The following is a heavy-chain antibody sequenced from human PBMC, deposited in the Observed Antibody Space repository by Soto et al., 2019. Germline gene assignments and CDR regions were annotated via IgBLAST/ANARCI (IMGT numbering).Heavy chain of an antibody. CDR2: IIPIFGTA. CDR3: ASPEGSTGYYPGGRYYYGMDV. CDR1: GGTFSSYA. V-gene: IGHV1-69*13. J-gene: IGHJ6*02. D-gene: IGHD3-22*01. Sequence: SVKVSCKASGGTFSSYAISWVRQAPGQGLEWMGGIIPIFGTANYAQKFQGRVTITADESTSTAYMELSSLRSEDTAVYYCASPEGSTGYYPGGRYYYGMDVWGQGTTVTVSS.